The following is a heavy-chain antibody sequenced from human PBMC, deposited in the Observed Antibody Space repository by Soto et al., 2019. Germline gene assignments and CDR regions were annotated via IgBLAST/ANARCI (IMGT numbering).Heavy chain of an antibody. D-gene: IGHD3-10*01. CDR2: IDPSDSYT. Sequence: GESLNISCKGSGYSVTSYWISWVRQMPGKGLEWMGRIDPSDSYTNYSPSFQGHVTISADKSISTAYLQWSSLKASDTAMYYCARHISGSGSYYDYYYYGMDVWGQGTTVTVSS. CDR3: ARHISGSGSYYDYYYYGMDV. V-gene: IGHV5-10-1*01. J-gene: IGHJ6*02. CDR1: GYSVTSYW.